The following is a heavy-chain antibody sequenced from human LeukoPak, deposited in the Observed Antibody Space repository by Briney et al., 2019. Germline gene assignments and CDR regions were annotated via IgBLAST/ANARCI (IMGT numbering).Heavy chain of an antibody. CDR1: GYTFTSYD. D-gene: IGHD6-13*01. CDR3: AREGPIAAADTGQH. V-gene: IGHV1-8*03. J-gene: IGHJ1*01. Sequence: GASVKVSCKASGYTFTSYDINWVRQATGQGLEWMGWMNPNSGNTGYAQKFQGRVTITTDESTSTAYMELSSLRSEDTAVYYCAREGPIAAADTGQHWGQGTLVTVSS. CDR2: MNPNSGNT.